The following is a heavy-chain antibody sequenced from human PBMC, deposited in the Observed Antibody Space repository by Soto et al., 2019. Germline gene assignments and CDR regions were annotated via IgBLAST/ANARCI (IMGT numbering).Heavy chain of an antibody. V-gene: IGHV5-10-1*01. J-gene: IGHJ6*02. CDR1: GYSVSSYW. Sequence: PGEALKISCKGSGYSVSSYWISWGRQMPGKGLEWMGRNDPSDSYTNYSPSFQGHVTISADKSISTAYLQWSSLKASDTAMYYCALGDYYGLTYGMDVWGQGTTVTVSS. D-gene: IGHD3-10*01. CDR3: ALGDYYGLTYGMDV. CDR2: NDPSDSYT.